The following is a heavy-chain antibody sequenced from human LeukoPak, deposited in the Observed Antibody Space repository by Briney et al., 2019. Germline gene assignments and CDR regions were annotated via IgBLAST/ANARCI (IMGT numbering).Heavy chain of an antibody. CDR1: GGSISSSSYY. V-gene: IGHV4-39*01. D-gene: IGHD2-15*01. Sequence: SETLSLTCTVSGGSISSSSYYWGWIRQPPGKGLEWIGSINYSGTTYYNPSLKSRVTISVDTSKNQFSLKLSSVTAADTAVYYCAREARGVVVAVSDAFDIWGQGTMVTVSS. CDR2: INYSGTT. J-gene: IGHJ3*02. CDR3: AREARGVVVAVSDAFDI.